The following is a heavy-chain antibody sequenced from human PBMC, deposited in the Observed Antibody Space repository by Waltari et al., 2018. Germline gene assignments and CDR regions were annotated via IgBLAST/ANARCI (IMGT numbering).Heavy chain of an antibody. V-gene: IGHV1-69*13. CDR2: IIPIFGTA. Sequence: QVQLVQSGAEVKKPGSSVKVSCKASGGTFSSYAINWARQAPGQGLEWMGGIIPIFGTATYAQKFQGRVTITADESTSTAYMELSSLRSEDTAVYYCARAYCGGDCYLVGMDVWGQGTTVTVSS. CDR1: GGTFSSYA. J-gene: IGHJ6*02. D-gene: IGHD2-21*01. CDR3: ARAYCGGDCYLVGMDV.